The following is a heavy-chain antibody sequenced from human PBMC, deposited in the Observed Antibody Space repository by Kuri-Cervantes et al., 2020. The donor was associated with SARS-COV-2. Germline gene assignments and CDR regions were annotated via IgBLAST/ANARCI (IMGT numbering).Heavy chain of an antibody. J-gene: IGHJ4*02. CDR1: GFTVSSNY. CDR2: IYSGGST. V-gene: IGHV3-53*01. Sequence: GGSLRLSCAASGFTVSSNYMSWVRQAPGKGLEWVSVIYSGGSTYYADSVKGRFTISRDNSKNTLYLQMNSLTAEDTAVYYWAREFFNDSGWYSWGQGTLVTVSS. D-gene: IGHD6-19*01. CDR3: AREFFNDSGWYS.